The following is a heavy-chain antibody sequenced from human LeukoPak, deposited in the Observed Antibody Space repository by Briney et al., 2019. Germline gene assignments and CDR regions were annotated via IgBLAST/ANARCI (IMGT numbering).Heavy chain of an antibody. CDR2: INHSGNT. V-gene: IGHV4-39*07. CDR3: ARARGEVAIDY. D-gene: IGHD5-12*01. J-gene: IGHJ4*02. Sequence: PSETLSLTCTVSGGSISSGSYYWSWIRQPPGKGLEWIGEINHSGNTNYNPSLKSRVTLSVDTSKNQFSLKLSSVTAADTAVYYCARARGEVAIDYWGQGTLVTVSS. CDR1: GGSISSGSYY.